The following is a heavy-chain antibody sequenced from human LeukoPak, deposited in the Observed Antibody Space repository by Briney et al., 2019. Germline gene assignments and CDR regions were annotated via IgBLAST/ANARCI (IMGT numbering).Heavy chain of an antibody. CDR3: AKDREVLEWLAYYFDY. J-gene: IGHJ4*02. CDR1: GFTFSSYG. Sequence: PGRSLRLSCAASGFTFSSYGMHWVRQAPGKGLEWVAVTWYDGNNKYYADSVKGRFTISRDNSKNTLYLQMNSLRAEDTAVYYCAKDREVLEWLAYYFDYWGQGTLVTVSS. V-gene: IGHV3-33*06. D-gene: IGHD3-3*01. CDR2: TWYDGNNK.